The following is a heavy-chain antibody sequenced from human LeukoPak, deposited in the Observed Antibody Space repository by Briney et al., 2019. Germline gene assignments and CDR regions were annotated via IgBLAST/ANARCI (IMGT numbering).Heavy chain of an antibody. J-gene: IGHJ5*02. D-gene: IGHD3-10*01. CDR1: GFTFSSYS. CDR3: ARVLRGSGSYET. Sequence: GGSLRLSCAASGFTFSSYSMSWVRQAPGKGLEWVSSISSSSSYIYYADSVKGRFTISRDNAKNSLYLQMNSLRAEDTAVYYCARVLRGSGSYETWGQGTLVTISS. V-gene: IGHV3-21*01. CDR2: ISSSSSYI.